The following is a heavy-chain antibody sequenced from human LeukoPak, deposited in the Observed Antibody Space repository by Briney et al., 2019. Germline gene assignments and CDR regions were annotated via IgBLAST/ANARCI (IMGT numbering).Heavy chain of an antibody. CDR2: INPNSGGT. V-gene: IGHV1-2*02. CDR3: ARNRLYYDSSGYYYDGGFDC. J-gene: IGHJ4*02. CDR1: GYTFTGYY. D-gene: IGHD3-22*01. Sequence: ASVKVSCKASGYTFTGYYMHWVRQAPGQGLEWMGWINPNSGGTNYAQKFQGRVTMTRDTSISTAYMELSRLRSDDTAVYYCARNRLYYDSSGYYYDGGFDCWGQGTLVTVSS.